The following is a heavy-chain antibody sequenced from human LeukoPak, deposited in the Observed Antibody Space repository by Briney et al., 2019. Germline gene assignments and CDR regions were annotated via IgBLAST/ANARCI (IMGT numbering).Heavy chain of an antibody. Sequence: PGGSLRLSCAASGFTFGSYAMSWVRQAPGKGLEWVSSISSSSSYIYYADSVKGRFTISRDNAKNSLYLQMNSLRAEDTAVYYCARSSGGITIFGVVLPFDYWGQGALVTVSS. CDR2: ISSSSSYI. CDR3: ARSSGGITIFGVVLPFDY. D-gene: IGHD3-3*01. J-gene: IGHJ4*02. V-gene: IGHV3-21*01. CDR1: GFTFGSYA.